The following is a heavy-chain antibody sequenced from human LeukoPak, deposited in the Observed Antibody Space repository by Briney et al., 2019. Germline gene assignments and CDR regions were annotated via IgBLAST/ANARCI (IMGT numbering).Heavy chain of an antibody. CDR3: ARDQEDYDSSFDY. V-gene: IGHV3-33*01. CDR1: GFTFSSYG. Sequence: PGGSPRLSCAASGFTFSSYGMHWVRQAPGKGLEWVAVIWYDGSNKYYADSVKGRFTISRDNSKNTLYLQMNSLRAEDTAVYYCARDQEDYDSSFDYWGQGTLVTVSS. D-gene: IGHD3-22*01. J-gene: IGHJ4*02. CDR2: IWYDGSNK.